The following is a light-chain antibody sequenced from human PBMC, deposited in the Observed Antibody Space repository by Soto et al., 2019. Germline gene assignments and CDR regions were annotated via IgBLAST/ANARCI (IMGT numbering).Light chain of an antibody. CDR1: QSVSSSY. CDR3: HQSDSSPLT. CDR2: GAS. V-gene: IGKV3-20*01. J-gene: IGKJ4*01. Sequence: EIVLTQSPGTLSLSPGERATLSCRASQSVSSSYLAWYQQKPGQAPRLLIYGASSRATGIPDRFSGSVSGTDFTLAISRLEPEEFAVYYCHQSDSSPLTCGGGPKVEIK.